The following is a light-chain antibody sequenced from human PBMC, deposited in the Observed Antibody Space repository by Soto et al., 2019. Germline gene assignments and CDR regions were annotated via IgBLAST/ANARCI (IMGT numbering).Light chain of an antibody. V-gene: IGKV3-20*01. CDR1: QSGSSSY. CDR2: GAS. J-gene: IGKJ1*01. Sequence: IVLSQSPGTLSLSPGERATLSCRASQSGSSSYLAWYQQKTGQAPRLHIYGASSRATGIPDRGSGSGSGTDFTITIIRLEPEDFAVFYCKQYGSSPRTFGQGTKVDIK. CDR3: KQYGSSPRT.